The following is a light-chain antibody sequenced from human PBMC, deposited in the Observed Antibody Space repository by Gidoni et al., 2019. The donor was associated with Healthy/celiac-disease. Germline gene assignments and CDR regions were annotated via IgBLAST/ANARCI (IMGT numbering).Light chain of an antibody. Sequence: EIVMTQSPATLSVSPEERATLSRSASQSVSINLAWYPQKPGPAPRPLIYGASTRATGIPARFSGSGSGTEFTLTISSLQSEGFAVYYCQQYNNWPLTFGQETKVEI. V-gene: IGKV3-15*01. CDR3: QQYNNWPLT. CDR1: QSVSIN. J-gene: IGKJ1*01. CDR2: GAS.